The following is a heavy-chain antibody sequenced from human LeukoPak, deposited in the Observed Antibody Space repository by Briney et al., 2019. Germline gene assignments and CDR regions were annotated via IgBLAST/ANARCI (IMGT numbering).Heavy chain of an antibody. CDR2: IYSSGST. D-gene: IGHD1-26*01. CDR3: PIDSGMYLTHDY. J-gene: IGHJ4*02. V-gene: IGHV4-4*07. CDR1: GGSISSYY. Sequence: PSETLSLTCTVSGGSISSYYWSWLRQPAGKGLEWIGRIYSSGSTSYNPSLKSRVTISVDKSKNQFSLSLSSVTAAVTAVYYCPIDSGMYLTHDYLGQGTL.